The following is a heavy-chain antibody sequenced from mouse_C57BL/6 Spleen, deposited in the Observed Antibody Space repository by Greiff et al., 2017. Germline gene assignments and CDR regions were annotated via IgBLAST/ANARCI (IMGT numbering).Heavy chain of an antibody. Sequence: VQLQQPGAELVRPGSSVKLSCKASGYTFTSYWMHWVKQRPIQGLEWIGNIDPSDSETHYNQKFKDKATLTVDKSSSTAYMQLSSLTSEDSAVYYCARVETAQASFAYWGQGTLVTVSA. J-gene: IGHJ3*01. CDR1: GYTFTSYW. V-gene: IGHV1-52*01. D-gene: IGHD3-2*02. CDR3: ARVETAQASFAY. CDR2: IDPSDSET.